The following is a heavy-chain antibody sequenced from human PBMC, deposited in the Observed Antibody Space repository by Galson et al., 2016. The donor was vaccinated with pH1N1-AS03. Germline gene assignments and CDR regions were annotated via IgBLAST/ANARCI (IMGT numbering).Heavy chain of an antibody. CDR2: INHSGST. Sequence: ETLSLTCAVYGGSFNNYYWNWIRQSPGKGLEWVGEINHSGSTDYNPSLKSRLTISVDPSKNQISLNLNSVTAADTAVYYCARGSYSSGWYRGRNAFDIWGQGTMVTASS. J-gene: IGHJ3*02. D-gene: IGHD6-19*01. CDR3: ARGSYSSGWYRGRNAFDI. CDR1: GGSFNNYY. V-gene: IGHV4-34*01.